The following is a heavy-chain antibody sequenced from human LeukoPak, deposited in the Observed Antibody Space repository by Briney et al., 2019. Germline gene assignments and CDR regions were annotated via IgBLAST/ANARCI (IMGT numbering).Heavy chain of an antibody. Sequence: GGSLRLSCAASGFTFSSFAMSWVRQAPGKGLEWVSAISGSGGSTFYADSVKGRFTISRDNSKNTLYVQMSSLRAEDTAVYYCAKEAPNSGSYGFDFWGQGTLVTVSS. CDR1: GFTFSSFA. CDR2: ISGSGGST. J-gene: IGHJ4*02. CDR3: AKEAPNSGSYGFDF. D-gene: IGHD1-26*01. V-gene: IGHV3-23*01.